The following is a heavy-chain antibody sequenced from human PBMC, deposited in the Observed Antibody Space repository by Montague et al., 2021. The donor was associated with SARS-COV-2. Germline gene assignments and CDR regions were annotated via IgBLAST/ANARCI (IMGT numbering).Heavy chain of an antibody. J-gene: IGHJ4*02. D-gene: IGHD6-19*01. CDR2: IDWDDDK. CDR1: GFSLSTSGMC. CDR3: ARIPEGWQWGFDS. V-gene: IGHV2-70*11. Sequence: PPLVKPTQALTLTCTYSGFSLSTSGMCVSWIRQPPGKALEWLARIDWDDDKYYNTSRKTRLTIAKDTSKNQVVLTMTNMDPVDTATYYCARIPEGWQWGFDSWGQGTLVTVSS.